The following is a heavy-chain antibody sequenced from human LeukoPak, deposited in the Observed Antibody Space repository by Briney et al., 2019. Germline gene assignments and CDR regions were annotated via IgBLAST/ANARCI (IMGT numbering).Heavy chain of an antibody. V-gene: IGHV4-59*01. CDR3: ATGDGSSTTVEAFDI. CDR2: IYYSGST. Sequence: SETLSLTCTVPGGSISSYYWSWIRQPPGKGLEWIGYIYYSGSTNYNPSLKSRVTISVDTSKNQFSLKLSSVTAADTAVYYCATGDGSSTTVEAFDIWGQGTMVTVSS. D-gene: IGHD2-2*01. CDR1: GGSISSYY. J-gene: IGHJ3*02.